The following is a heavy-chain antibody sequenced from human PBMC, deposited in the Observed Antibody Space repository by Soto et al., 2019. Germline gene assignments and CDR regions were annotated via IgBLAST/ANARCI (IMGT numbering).Heavy chain of an antibody. J-gene: IGHJ6*02. V-gene: IGHV4-31*03. D-gene: IGHD1-1*01. CDR3: ARELPQRQGRNMDV. CDR2: INHRGSL. Sequence: SETLSLTCTVTGGSMTSGDQYWTWIRHRPGEGLEWFGYINHRGSLYYNPSLKSRVSMSVDTSKNQFSLNLSSVTAADTAVYYCARELPQRQGRNMDVWAKGPRSPSP. CDR1: GGSMTSGDQY.